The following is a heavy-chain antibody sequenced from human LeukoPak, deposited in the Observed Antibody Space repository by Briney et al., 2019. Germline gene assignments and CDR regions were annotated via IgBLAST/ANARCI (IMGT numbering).Heavy chain of an antibody. D-gene: IGHD3-22*01. CDR1: GYTFTSYA. Sequence: SVKVSCKASGYTFTSYAMNWVRQAPGQGLEWMGGIIPIFGTANYAQKFQGRVTITADKSTSTAYMELSSLRSEDTAVYYCARAGAYYYDSSGYYMREFDYWSQGTLVTVSS. J-gene: IGHJ4*02. V-gene: IGHV1-69*06. CDR2: IIPIFGTA. CDR3: ARAGAYYYDSSGYYMREFDY.